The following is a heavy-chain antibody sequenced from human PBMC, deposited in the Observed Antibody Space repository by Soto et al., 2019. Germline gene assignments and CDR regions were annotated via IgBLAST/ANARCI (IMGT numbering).Heavy chain of an antibody. Sequence: GGSLRLSCAASGFTFTSFAVSWVRQAPGKGLEWVSAISGSGGSTYYADSVKGRFTISRDNSKNTLYPQMTSLKAEDTAVYYCANVDGPCAIAAAGMDVWGQGTTVTVSS. CDR1: GFTFTSFA. D-gene: IGHD6-13*01. V-gene: IGHV3-23*01. CDR3: ANVDGPCAIAAAGMDV. J-gene: IGHJ6*02. CDR2: ISGSGGST.